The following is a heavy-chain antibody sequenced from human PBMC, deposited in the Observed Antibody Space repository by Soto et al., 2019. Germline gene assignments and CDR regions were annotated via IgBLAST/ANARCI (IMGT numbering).Heavy chain of an antibody. J-gene: IGHJ4*02. CDR2: ISSRSLTI. CDR1: GFTFNNHN. D-gene: IGHD4-17*01. Sequence: EVQLVESGGGLVQPGGSLRLSCAASGFTFNNHNMNWVRQAPGKGLEWASFISSRSLTIYYADSVKGRFTISRDNNKNSLYLQMNSLRAEDTAVYYCASDLYGDYAKDSWGQGTLVTVSS. CDR3: ASDLYGDYAKDS. V-gene: IGHV3-48*01.